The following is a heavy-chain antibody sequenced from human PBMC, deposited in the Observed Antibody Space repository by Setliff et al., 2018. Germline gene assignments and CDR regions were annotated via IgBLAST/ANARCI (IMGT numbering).Heavy chain of an antibody. CDR3: ARATRFGTIKYRGDYYMDV. J-gene: IGHJ6*03. CDR1: GYTFTTYA. Sequence: ASVKVSCKASGYTFTTYAMGWMRQIPGQGLEWMGWINTNTGNTNYAQGFTGRFVFSLDTSVSTAYLQISSLKAEDTAIYYCARATRFGTIKYRGDYYMDVWGKGTTVTVSS. CDR2: INTNTGNT. D-gene: IGHD3-10*01. V-gene: IGHV7-4-1*02.